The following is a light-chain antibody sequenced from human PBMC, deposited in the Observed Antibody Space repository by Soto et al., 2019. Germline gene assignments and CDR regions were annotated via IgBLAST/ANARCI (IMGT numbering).Light chain of an antibody. CDR2: AAS. CDR3: QQSYSTHLT. V-gene: IGKV1-39*01. Sequence: DIQMTQSPSSLSASVGDRVTITCRASQSISNYLNWYQQKPGKAPKLLIYAASSLQSGVPSRFSGSGSGTDFTLTISSLQPEDFATYYCQQSYSTHLTFGGGTKVDIK. J-gene: IGKJ4*01. CDR1: QSISNY.